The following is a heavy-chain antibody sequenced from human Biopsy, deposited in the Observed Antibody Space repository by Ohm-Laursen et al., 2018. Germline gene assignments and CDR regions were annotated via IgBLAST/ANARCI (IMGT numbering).Heavy chain of an antibody. CDR2: ISGYNGNT. V-gene: IGHV1-18*01. CDR3: ARIAAAGWDDY. Sequence: ASVKVSCKASGYKFTSYGMSWVRQAPGQGFDWLGRISGYNGNTNYAQKFQGRITMTIDAATSTGYMDLRSLKSDDTAVYYCARIAAAGWDDYWGQGTLVTVSS. J-gene: IGHJ4*02. D-gene: IGHD6-25*01. CDR1: GYKFTSYG.